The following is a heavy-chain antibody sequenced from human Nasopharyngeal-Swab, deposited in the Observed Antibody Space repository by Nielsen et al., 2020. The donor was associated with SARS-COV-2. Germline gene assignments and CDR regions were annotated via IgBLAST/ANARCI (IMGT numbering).Heavy chain of an antibody. CDR3: AREGGRGYCSSTSCHAWFDP. J-gene: IGHJ5*02. CDR2: ISAYNGNT. D-gene: IGHD2-2*01. Sequence: WVRQAPGQGLEWMGWISAYNGNTNYAQKLQGRVTMTTDTSTSTAYMELRSLRSDDTAVHYCAREGGRGYCSSTSCHAWFDPWGQGTLVTVSS. V-gene: IGHV1-18*01.